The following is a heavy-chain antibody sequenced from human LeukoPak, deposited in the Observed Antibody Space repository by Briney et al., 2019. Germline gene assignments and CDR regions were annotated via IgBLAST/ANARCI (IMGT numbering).Heavy chain of an antibody. V-gene: IGHV1-69*13. J-gene: IGHJ4*02. CDR2: IIPIFGTA. CDR1: GGTLGSYA. D-gene: IGHD3-22*01. Sequence: VASVKVSCKASGGTLGSYAISWVRQAPGQGLEWMGGIIPIFGTANYAQKFQGRVTITADESTSTAYMELSSLRSEDTAVYYCARDRVPCYYDSSGYFFFDYWGQGTLVTVSS. CDR3: ARDRVPCYYDSSGYFFFDY.